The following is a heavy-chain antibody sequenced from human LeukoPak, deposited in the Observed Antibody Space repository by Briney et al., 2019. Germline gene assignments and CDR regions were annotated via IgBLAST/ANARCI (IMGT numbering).Heavy chain of an antibody. J-gene: IGHJ4*02. V-gene: IGHV3-23*01. Sequence: GGSLRLSCAASGFTFTTYAMSWVRQAPGKGMEWVSTISGSGGSTYYADSVKGRFTISRDNSKNTLFLQMNSLRAEDTAVYYCARGGTPYNKWGQGTLVTVSS. D-gene: IGHD1-20*01. CDR2: ISGSGGST. CDR1: GFTFTTYA. CDR3: ARGGTPYNK.